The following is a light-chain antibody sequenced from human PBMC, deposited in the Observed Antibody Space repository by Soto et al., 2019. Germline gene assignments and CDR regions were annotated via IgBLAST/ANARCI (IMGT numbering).Light chain of an antibody. V-gene: IGKV1-6*01. CDR3: LQHYNYSFT. Sequence: AIQMTQSPSSLSASVGDRVTITCRASQGIRNDVGWYQQKPGKAPKLLIYAASSLQSGVPSRFSGSGSGTDFTLTISSLQPEDCGTYYCLQHYNYSFTFGPGTKVDIK. CDR1: QGIRND. J-gene: IGKJ3*01. CDR2: AAS.